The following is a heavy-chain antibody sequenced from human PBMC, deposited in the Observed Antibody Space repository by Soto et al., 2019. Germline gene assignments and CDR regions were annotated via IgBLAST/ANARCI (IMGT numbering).Heavy chain of an antibody. J-gene: IGHJ4*02. Sequence: KTSETLSLTCTVSGGSIRSYYWSWIRHPPGKGLEWIGYIYYTGSTNYNPSLKSRVTISVDTTKNQFSLKLTSVTAADTAVYFCARDRDYFDSSGYGYWGQGTLVTVSS. CDR2: IYYTGST. CDR1: GGSIRSYY. CDR3: ARDRDYFDSSGYGY. V-gene: IGHV4-59*01. D-gene: IGHD3-22*01.